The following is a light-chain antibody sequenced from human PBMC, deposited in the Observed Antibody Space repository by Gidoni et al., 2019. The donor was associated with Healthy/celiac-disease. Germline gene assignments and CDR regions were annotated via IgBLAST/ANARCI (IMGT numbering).Light chain of an antibody. CDR2: SSN. CDR3: ATWDNSLNAWV. Sequence: QSVLTQPPSASGTPGQRVTISCSGSSSNIGSNPVNWYQQLPGTAPKRLIYSSNQRPSGVPDRFSGSKSGTSASLAISGLQSEDEADYYCATWDNSLNAWVFGGGTKLTVL. J-gene: IGLJ3*02. CDR1: SSNIGSNP. V-gene: IGLV1-44*01.